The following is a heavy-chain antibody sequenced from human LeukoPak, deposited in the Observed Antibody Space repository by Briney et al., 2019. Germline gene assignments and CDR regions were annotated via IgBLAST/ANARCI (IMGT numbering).Heavy chain of an antibody. D-gene: IGHD3-10*01. CDR3: ARGERFGELNAFDI. CDR2: INHSGST. J-gene: IGHJ3*02. Sequence: SETLSLTCAVYGGSFSGYYWSWNRQPPGKGLEWIGEINHSGSTNYNPSLKSRVTISVDTSKNQFSLKLTSVTAADTAVYYCARGERFGELNAFDIWGQGTLVTVSS. V-gene: IGHV4-34*01. CDR1: GGSFSGYY.